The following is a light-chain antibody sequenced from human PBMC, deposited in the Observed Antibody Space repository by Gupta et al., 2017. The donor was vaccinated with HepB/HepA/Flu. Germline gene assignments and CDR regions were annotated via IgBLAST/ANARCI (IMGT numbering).Light chain of an antibody. Sequence: VLPQSPCTLSLSPGERAPLSCGASQRISTYLAWYQQTPRQAPRPLIYPAASRATGIADRFSGSGCGTDVTLSISRREPEDFAVYYCQQDGSSPQNTFGQGTKLEI. CDR1: QRISTY. V-gene: IGKV3-20*01. CDR3: QQDGSSPQNT. J-gene: IGKJ2*01. CDR2: PAA.